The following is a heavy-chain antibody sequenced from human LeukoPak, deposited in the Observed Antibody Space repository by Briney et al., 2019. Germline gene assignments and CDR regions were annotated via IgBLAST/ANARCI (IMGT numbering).Heavy chain of an antibody. J-gene: IGHJ4*02. Sequence: GGSLRLSCAPSGFTLSSYAMSWVRQAPGKGLKWVSAISGSGGSTYYADSVKGRFTISRDNSKNTLYLQMNSLRAEDTAVYYCAKDIVPAFGYYDSSGYYSIRSFDYWGQGTLVTVSS. CDR2: ISGSGGST. D-gene: IGHD3-22*01. V-gene: IGHV3-23*01. CDR1: GFTLSSYA. CDR3: AKDIVPAFGYYDSSGYYSIRSFDY.